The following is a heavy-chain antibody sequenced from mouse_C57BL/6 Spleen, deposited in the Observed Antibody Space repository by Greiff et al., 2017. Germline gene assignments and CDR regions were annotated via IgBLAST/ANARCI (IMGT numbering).Heavy chain of an antibody. CDR3: ARRRLYGYDGDYYARDY. J-gene: IGHJ4*01. Sequence: EVQLQQSGPELVQPGASVKIPCKASGYTFTDYNMAWVKQSHGKSLEWIGDINPNNGGTIYNQKFKGKATLTVDKSSSTAYMELRSLTSEDTAVYYCARRRLYGYDGDYYARDYWGQGTSVTVSS. D-gene: IGHD2-2*01. CDR2: INPNNGGT. V-gene: IGHV1-18*01. CDR1: GYTFTDYN.